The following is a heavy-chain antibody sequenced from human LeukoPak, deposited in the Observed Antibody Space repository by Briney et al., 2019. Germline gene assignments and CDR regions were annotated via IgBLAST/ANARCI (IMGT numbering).Heavy chain of an antibody. CDR1: GFTFSDYA. V-gene: IGHV3-64*01. Sequence: GGSLRLSCAASGFTFSDYAMHWVRQAPGKELEYVSAISSNGGSIHYANSVKGRFTISRDNSKNTLYLQMDSLRAEDMAVYYCARDPIYRGFDYWGQGTLVTVSS. CDR3: ARDPIYRGFDY. D-gene: IGHD1-26*01. J-gene: IGHJ4*02. CDR2: ISSNGGSI.